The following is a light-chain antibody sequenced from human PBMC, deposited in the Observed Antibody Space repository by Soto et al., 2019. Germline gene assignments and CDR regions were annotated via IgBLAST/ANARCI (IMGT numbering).Light chain of an antibody. CDR3: HQYYSYPFT. Sequence: AIRMTQSPSSFSASTGDRVTITCRASQGISSYLAWYQQKPGKAPKLLIYAASTLQSGVPSRFSGSGSGTDFTLTIRGLQSEDFATYYCHQYYSYPFTFGPGTKVDIK. CDR1: QGISSY. CDR2: AAS. J-gene: IGKJ3*01. V-gene: IGKV1-8*01.